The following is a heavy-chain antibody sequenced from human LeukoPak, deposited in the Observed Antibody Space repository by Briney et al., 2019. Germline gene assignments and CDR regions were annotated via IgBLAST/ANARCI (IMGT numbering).Heavy chain of an antibody. CDR1: GFTFDDYT. CDR3: ARGGAVAGRFDP. CDR2: MKEDGSDI. Sequence: GGSLRLSCAASGFTFDDYTMSWVRQAPGKGLEWVAKMKEDGSDIHYVDSVRGRFSISRDNAKDSVYLQMNSLRVDDTAVYYCARGGAVAGRFDPWGQGTQVTVSS. J-gene: IGHJ5*02. V-gene: IGHV3-7*01. D-gene: IGHD6-19*01.